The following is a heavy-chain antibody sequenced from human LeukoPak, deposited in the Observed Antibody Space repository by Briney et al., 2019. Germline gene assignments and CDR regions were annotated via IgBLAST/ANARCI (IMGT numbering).Heavy chain of an antibody. CDR3: ARDFYGDYENWFDP. J-gene: IGHJ5*02. D-gene: IGHD4-17*01. Sequence: SETLSLTCTVSGGSISSHYWSWIRQPAGKGLEWIGRIDTSRSTNYNPSLKSRVTMSVDTSKNQFSLKLSSVTAADTAVYYCARDFYGDYENWFDPWGQGTLVTVSP. V-gene: IGHV4-4*07. CDR1: GGSISSHY. CDR2: IDTSRST.